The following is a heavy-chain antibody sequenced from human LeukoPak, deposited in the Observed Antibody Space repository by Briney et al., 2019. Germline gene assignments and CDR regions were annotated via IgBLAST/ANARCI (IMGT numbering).Heavy chain of an antibody. CDR3: XREIWLPYYYYYGMDV. Sequence: GGSLRLSCAASGFTFSXXGMHWVRQAPGKGLXXXXXXXXXGXNXXXXDSXKXXXTISRDNSKNTLYLQMNSLRAEDTAVYYCXREIWLPYYYYYGMDVWGQGTTVTVSS. CDR1: GFTFSXXG. CDR2: XXXXGXNX. J-gene: IGHJ6*02. V-gene: IGHV3-33*08. D-gene: IGHD5-24*01.